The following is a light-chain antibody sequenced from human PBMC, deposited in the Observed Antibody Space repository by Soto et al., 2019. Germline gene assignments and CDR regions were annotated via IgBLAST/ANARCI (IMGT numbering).Light chain of an antibody. J-gene: IGKJ1*01. V-gene: IGKV1-27*01. CDR2: AAS. CDR3: QNYNGHPWT. CDR1: QGISTY. Sequence: DIQMTQSPSSLSASVGDRVTITCRASQGISTYLVWYQQKPGTVPKLLIFAASTLQSGVPSRFSGSGSGTDFTLTISSLPPEDVATYYCQNYNGHPWTCGQGTKVEIK.